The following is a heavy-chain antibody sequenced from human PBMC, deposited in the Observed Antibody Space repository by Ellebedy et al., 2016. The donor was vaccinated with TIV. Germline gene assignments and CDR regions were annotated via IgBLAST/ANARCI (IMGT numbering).Heavy chain of an antibody. J-gene: IGHJ4*02. CDR1: GGSFSGYY. V-gene: IGHV4-34*01. D-gene: IGHD5-18*01. Sequence: SETLSLTXAVYGGSFSGYYWSWIRQPPGKGLEWIGEISHSGSTNYNPSLKSRVTISVDTSKNQFSLKLSSVTAADTAVYYCARGQVRYNYGLGLAAVGRFDYWGQGTLVTVSS. CDR3: ARGQVRYNYGLGLAAVGRFDY. CDR2: ISHSGST.